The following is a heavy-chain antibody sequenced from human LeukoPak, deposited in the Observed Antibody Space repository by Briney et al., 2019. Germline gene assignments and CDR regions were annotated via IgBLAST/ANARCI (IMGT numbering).Heavy chain of an antibody. CDR2: IYYSGGT. V-gene: IGHV4-39*01. CDR1: GGSMRSSRYY. Sequence: PSETLSLTRSVSGGSMRSSRYYWGWIRQPPGKGLEWIGSIYYSGGTYYNPSLKSRVTISVDTSKNQFSLKLSSVTAADTAVYYCARSELLFDYWGQGTLVTVSS. CDR3: ARSELLFDY. D-gene: IGHD1-7*01. J-gene: IGHJ4*02.